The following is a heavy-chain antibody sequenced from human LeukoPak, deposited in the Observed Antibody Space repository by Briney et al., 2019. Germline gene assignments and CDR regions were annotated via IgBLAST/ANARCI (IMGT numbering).Heavy chain of an antibody. CDR2: ISYDGSNK. Sequence: GGSLRLSCATSGFTFSSYAMHWVRQAPGKGLEWVAVISYDGSNKYYADSVKGRFTISRDNSKNTLYLQMNSLRAEDTAVYYCAQHLWRDLLWFGEGYYFGYWGQGSLVTVSS. CDR1: GFTFSSYA. D-gene: IGHD3-10*01. J-gene: IGHJ4*02. V-gene: IGHV3-30-3*02. CDR3: AQHLWRDLLWFGEGYYFGY.